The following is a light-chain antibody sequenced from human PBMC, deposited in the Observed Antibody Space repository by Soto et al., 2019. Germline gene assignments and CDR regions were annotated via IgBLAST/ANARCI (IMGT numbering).Light chain of an antibody. CDR3: QQYGSSPLT. Sequence: EIVLTQSPGTLSLSPGERATLSCRASPSVSSSYLAWYQQKPGQAPRLLNYGASSRATGIPDRFRGSRSVTDFTLTISRLEPDDVAVYYCQQYGSSPLTFGGGTKVEIK. CDR2: GAS. CDR1: PSVSSSY. J-gene: IGKJ4*01. V-gene: IGKV3-20*01.